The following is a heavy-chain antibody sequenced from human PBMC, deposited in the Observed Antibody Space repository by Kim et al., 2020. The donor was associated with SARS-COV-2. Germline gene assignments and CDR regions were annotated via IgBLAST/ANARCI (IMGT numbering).Heavy chain of an antibody. CDR1: GFTFSSYA. Sequence: GGSLRLSCAASGFTFSSYAMHWVRQAPGKGLEWVAVISYDGSNKYYADSVKGRFTISRDNSKNTLYLQMNSLRAEDTAVYYCARGGYSSGWYPAFDIWGQGTMVTVSS. J-gene: IGHJ3*02. V-gene: IGHV3-30*04. CDR3: ARGGYSSGWYPAFDI. D-gene: IGHD6-19*01. CDR2: ISYDGSNK.